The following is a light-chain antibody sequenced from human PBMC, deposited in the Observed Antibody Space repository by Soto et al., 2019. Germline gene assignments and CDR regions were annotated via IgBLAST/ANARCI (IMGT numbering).Light chain of an antibody. CDR1: QSVSRN. CDR2: GAS. V-gene: IGKV3-15*01. CDR3: QQYNKWPPYT. Sequence: EIVMTQSPATLSVSPGERATLSCRASQSVSRNLAWYQQKPGQAPRLLIYGASTGATGIPARFSGSGSGTEFTLTISSLQSEDFAVYYCQQYNKWPPYTFGQGTKLEIK. J-gene: IGKJ2*01.